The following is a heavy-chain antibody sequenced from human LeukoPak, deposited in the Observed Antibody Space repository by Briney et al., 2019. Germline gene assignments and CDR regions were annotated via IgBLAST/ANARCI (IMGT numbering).Heavy chain of an antibody. D-gene: IGHD3-22*01. CDR1: GYTFTGYY. V-gene: IGHV1-2*02. J-gene: IGHJ3*02. CDR3: ARWLVVVNDAFDI. CDR2: VNPNSGGT. Sequence: ASVKVSCKASGYTFTGYYMHWVRQAPGQGLEWMGWVNPNSGGTNYAQKFQGRVTMTRDTSISTAYMELSRLRSDDTAVYYCARWLVVVNDAFDIWGQGTMVTVSS.